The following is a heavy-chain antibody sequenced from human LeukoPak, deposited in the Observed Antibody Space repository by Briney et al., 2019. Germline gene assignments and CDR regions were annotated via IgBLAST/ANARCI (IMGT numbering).Heavy chain of an antibody. CDR2: IRYDGSNK. CDR1: GFTFSSYG. CDR3: AKVAPVAATNYYYYYMDV. J-gene: IGHJ6*03. Sequence: GGSLRLSCAASGFTFSSYGMHWVRQAPGKGLEWVAFIRYDGSNKYYADSVKRRFTISRDNSKNTLYLQMNSLRAEDTAVYYCAKVAPVAATNYYYYYMDVWGKGTTVTISS. D-gene: IGHD2-15*01. V-gene: IGHV3-30*02.